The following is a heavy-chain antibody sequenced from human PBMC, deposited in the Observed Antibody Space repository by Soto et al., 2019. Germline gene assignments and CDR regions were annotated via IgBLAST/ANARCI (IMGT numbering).Heavy chain of an antibody. J-gene: IGHJ6*02. CDR1: GFTFSSYE. Sequence: GGSLRLSCAASGFTFSSYEMNWVRQAPGKGLEWVSYISSSGSTIYYADSVKGRFAISRDNAKNSLYLQMNSLRAEDTAVYYCARDERTVVNMRRRRTNHGMDVWGQGTTVTVSS. CDR3: ARDERTVVNMRRRRTNHGMDV. D-gene: IGHD2-15*01. V-gene: IGHV3-48*03. CDR2: ISSSGSTI.